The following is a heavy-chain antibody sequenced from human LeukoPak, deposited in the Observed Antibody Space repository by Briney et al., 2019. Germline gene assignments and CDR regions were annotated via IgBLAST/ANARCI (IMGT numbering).Heavy chain of an antibody. D-gene: IGHD3-22*01. CDR1: GGSISSSNYY. CDR3: ARGHEVVVITTEWGSRGMYYFDY. Sequence: PSETLSLTCTVSGGSISSSNYYWGWIRQPPGKGLEWIGEIYHSGSTNYNPSLKSRVTISVDKSKNQFSLKLSSVTAADTAVYYCARGHEVVVITTEWGSRGMYYFDYWGQGTLVTVSS. J-gene: IGHJ4*02. V-gene: IGHV4-39*07. CDR2: IYHSGST.